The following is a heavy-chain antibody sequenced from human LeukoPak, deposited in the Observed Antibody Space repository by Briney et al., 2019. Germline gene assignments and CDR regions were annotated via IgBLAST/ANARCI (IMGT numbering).Heavy chain of an antibody. D-gene: IGHD3-10*01. CDR2: ISSSSSYI. CDR3: ARDLYYGSGSSMNGDY. CDR1: GFTFSSYS. J-gene: IGHJ4*02. V-gene: IGHV3-21*01. Sequence: GGSLRLSRAASGFTFSSYSMNWFRQAPGKGLEWVSSISSSSSYIYCAASVKGRFTISRDKAKNPLYLQMNSLRAEDTAVYYCARDLYYGSGSSMNGDYWGQGTLVTVSS.